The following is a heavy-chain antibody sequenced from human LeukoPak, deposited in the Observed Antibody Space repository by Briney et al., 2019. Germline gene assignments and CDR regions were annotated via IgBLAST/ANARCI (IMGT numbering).Heavy chain of an antibody. CDR2: INPNSGGT. CDR3: AIQEPSGCYHDY. J-gene: IGHJ4*02. Sequence: GASVKVSCKASRYTFTGYYMHWVRQAPAQGLEWMGRINPNSGGTNYAQKFQGRVTMTRDTSISTAYMELSRLRSDDTAVYYCAIQEPSGCYHDYRGQGTLVTVSS. D-gene: IGHD1-26*01. CDR1: RYTFTGYY. V-gene: IGHV1-2*06.